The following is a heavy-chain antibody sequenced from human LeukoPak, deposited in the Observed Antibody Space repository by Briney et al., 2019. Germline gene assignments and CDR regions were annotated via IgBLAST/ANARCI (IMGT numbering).Heavy chain of an antibody. CDR2: INEDGSEK. CDR3: ARGRGIGA. J-gene: IGHJ6*02. V-gene: IGHV3-7*01. CDR1: GFTFSSYE. Sequence: GGSLRLSCAASGFTFSSYEMNWVRQAPGKGLEWVANINEDGSEKYYVDSVKGRCTISRDNAKKSLSLQMNSLRAEDMGVYYCARGRGIGAWGQGTTVTVSS.